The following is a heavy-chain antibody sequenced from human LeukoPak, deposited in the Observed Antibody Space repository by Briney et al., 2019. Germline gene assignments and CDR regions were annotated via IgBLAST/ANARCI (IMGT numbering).Heavy chain of an antibody. Sequence: PGGSLRLSCAASGFTFSSYAMSWVRQAPGKGLEWVSVISGTGANTYYADSVKGRFTISRDNSKNTLYLQMNSLRAEDTAVYYCAKAPPNCNTVSCYADYWGQGTLVTVSS. CDR1: GFTFSSYA. V-gene: IGHV3-23*01. CDR3: AKAPPNCNTVSCYADY. J-gene: IGHJ4*02. D-gene: IGHD2-2*01. CDR2: ISGTGANT.